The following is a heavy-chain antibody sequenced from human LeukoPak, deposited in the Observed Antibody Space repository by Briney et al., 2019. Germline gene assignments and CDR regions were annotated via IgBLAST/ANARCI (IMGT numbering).Heavy chain of an antibody. CDR2: ISSSSSYI. D-gene: IGHD4-23*01. Sequence: PGGSLRLSCAASGFTFSSYSMNWLRQAPGKGLEWVSSISSSSSYIYYADSVKGRFTISRDNAKNSLYLQMNSLRAEDTAVYYCARLRWPPNAFDIWGQGTMVTVSS. CDR3: ARLRWPPNAFDI. V-gene: IGHV3-21*01. CDR1: GFTFSSYS. J-gene: IGHJ3*02.